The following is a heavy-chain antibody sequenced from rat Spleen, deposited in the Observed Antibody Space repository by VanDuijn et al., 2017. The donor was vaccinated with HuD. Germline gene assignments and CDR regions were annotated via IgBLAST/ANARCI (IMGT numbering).Heavy chain of an antibody. Sequence: EVQLVESGGGLVQPGRSLKLSCAASGFTFSNYGMAWVRQAPTKGLEWVATISYDGSSTYYRDSVKGRFTISRDNAKSTLYLQMDSLRSEDTATYYCGRHYHTSYIYFDYWGQGVMVTVSS. CDR3: GRHYHTSYIYFDY. J-gene: IGHJ2*01. V-gene: IGHV5-29*01. D-gene: IGHD1-2*01. CDR1: GFTFSNYG. CDR2: ISYDGSST.